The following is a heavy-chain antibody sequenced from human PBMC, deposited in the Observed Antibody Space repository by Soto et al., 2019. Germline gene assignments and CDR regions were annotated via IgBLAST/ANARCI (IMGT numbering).Heavy chain of an antibody. CDR3: AGGGYSSSSPGYMDV. D-gene: IGHD6-13*01. J-gene: IGHJ6*03. CDR1: GGSFSGYY. Sequence: SETLSLTCAVYGGSFSGYYWSWIRQPPGKGLEWIGEINHSGSTNYNPSLKSRVTISVDTSKNQFSLKLSSVTAADTAVYYCAGGGYSSSSPGYMDVWGKGTTVTVSS. V-gene: IGHV4-34*01. CDR2: INHSGST.